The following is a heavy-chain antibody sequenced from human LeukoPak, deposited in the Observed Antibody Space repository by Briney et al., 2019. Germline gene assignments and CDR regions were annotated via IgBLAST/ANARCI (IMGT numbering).Heavy chain of an antibody. CDR3: AKDYGGNHWFDY. J-gene: IGHJ4*02. CDR1: GFTFDGYA. CDR2: ISWDSGAI. Sequence: GRSLRLSCAASGFTFDGYAMHWVRQAPGKGLEWVSGISWDSGAIGYADSVKGRFTISRDNAKNSLYLQMDSLRAEDTALYYCAKDYGGNHWFDYWGQGTLVTVSS. D-gene: IGHD4-23*01. V-gene: IGHV3-9*01.